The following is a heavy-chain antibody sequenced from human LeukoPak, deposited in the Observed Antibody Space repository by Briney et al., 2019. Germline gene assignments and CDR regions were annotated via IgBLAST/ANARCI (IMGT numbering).Heavy chain of an antibody. Sequence: MLSETLSLTCTVSGGSISTSNYYWGWIRQPPGKGLEWIGNIFYSGSTYYSPSLRSRVTISLDTSRNQFSLKLNSVTAADTAVYYCAESYRGTTVFSDYWGQGTLVTVSS. J-gene: IGHJ4*02. CDR3: AESYRGTTVFSDY. CDR1: GGSISTSNYY. V-gene: IGHV4-39*07. CDR2: IFYSGST. D-gene: IGHD1-1*01.